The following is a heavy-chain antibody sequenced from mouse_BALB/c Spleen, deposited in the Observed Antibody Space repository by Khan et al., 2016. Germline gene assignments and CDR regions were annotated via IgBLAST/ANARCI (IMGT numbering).Heavy chain of an antibody. CDR1: GFTFTDYY. Sequence: EVELVESGGGLVQPGGSLRLSCATSGFTFTDYYMSWVRQPPGKALEWLGFIRNKANGYTIEYSASVKGRFTISRDNSQGILYLQMNILRAEDSATYYCARLMHYYAMDDWGQGTSVTVAS. V-gene: IGHV7-3*02. CDR3: ARLMHYYAMDD. CDR2: IRNKANGYTI. J-gene: IGHJ4*01.